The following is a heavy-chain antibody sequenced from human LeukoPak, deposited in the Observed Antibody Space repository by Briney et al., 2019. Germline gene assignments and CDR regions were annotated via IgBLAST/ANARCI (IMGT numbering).Heavy chain of an antibody. Sequence: GGSLRLSCAASGFTFSSYAMSWVRQAPGKGLEWVSAISGSGGSTYYADSVKGRFTISRDNSKNTLYLQMSSLGAEDTAVYYCAKTRTYDILTAWDYWGQGTLVTVSS. CDR1: GFTFSSYA. D-gene: IGHD3-9*01. CDR3: AKTRTYDILTAWDY. CDR2: ISGSGGST. V-gene: IGHV3-23*01. J-gene: IGHJ4*02.